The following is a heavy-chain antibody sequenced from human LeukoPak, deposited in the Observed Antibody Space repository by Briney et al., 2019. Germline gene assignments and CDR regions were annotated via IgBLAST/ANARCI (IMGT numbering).Heavy chain of an antibody. J-gene: IGHJ4*02. CDR3: ARDRWDKGTAIPGGD. CDR1: GYTFTGYY. CDR2: INPNSGGT. Sequence: ASVKVSCKASGYTFTGYYMHWVRQAPGQGLEWMGRINPNSGGTNYAQKFQGRVNMTRETSISTAYMELSRLRSDDTAGYNCARDRWDKGTAIPGGDWGQGTLVTVSS. D-gene: IGHD2-2*02. V-gene: IGHV1-2*06.